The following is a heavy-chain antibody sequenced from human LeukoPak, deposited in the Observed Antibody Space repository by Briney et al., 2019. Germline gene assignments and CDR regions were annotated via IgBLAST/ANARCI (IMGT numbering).Heavy chain of an antibody. CDR2: IYYSGST. J-gene: IGHJ3*02. D-gene: IGHD2-15*01. V-gene: IGHV4-59*08. CDR1: GGSISSYY. CDR3: ARHGGSDAFDI. Sequence: SETLSLTCTVSGGSISSYYWSWIRQPPGKGLEWIGYIYYSGSTNYSPSLKSRVTISVDTSKNQFSLKLSSVTAADTAVYYCARHGGSDAFDIWGQGTMVTVSS.